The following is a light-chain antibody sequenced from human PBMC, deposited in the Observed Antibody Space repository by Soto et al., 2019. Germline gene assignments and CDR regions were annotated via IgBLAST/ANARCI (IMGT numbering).Light chain of an antibody. V-gene: IGLV1-40*01. Sequence: QSALTQPPSVSGAPGQRVTISCTGSSSNIGAGYDVHWYQQLPGTAPKLLIYGNDNRPSGVPDRFSGSKSGTSASLAITGLQAEDEADYYCQSYDNSLNALYVFGTGTKVTVL. CDR2: GND. CDR3: QSYDNSLNALYV. CDR1: SSNIGAGYD. J-gene: IGLJ1*01.